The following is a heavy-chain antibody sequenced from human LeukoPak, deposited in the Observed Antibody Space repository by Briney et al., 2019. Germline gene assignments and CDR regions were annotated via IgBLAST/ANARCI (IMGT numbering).Heavy chain of an antibody. Sequence: SVKVPCKASGGTFSSYAISWVRQAPGQGLEWMGGIIPIFGTANYAQKFQGRVTITTDESTSTAYMELSSLRSEDTAVYYCACRDGAIFGVVIDPDWYFDLWGRGTLVTVSS. J-gene: IGHJ2*01. CDR1: GGTFSSYA. CDR2: IIPIFGTA. D-gene: IGHD3-3*01. V-gene: IGHV1-69*05. CDR3: ACRDGAIFGVVIDPDWYFDL.